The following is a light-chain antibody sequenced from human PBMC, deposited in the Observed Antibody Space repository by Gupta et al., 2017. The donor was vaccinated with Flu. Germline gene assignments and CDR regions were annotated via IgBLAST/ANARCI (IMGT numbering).Light chain of an antibody. J-gene: IGKJ2*01. CDR2: SAS. CDR3: QQSNTLPPT. CDR1: QSIGSS. V-gene: IGKV6-21*01. Sequence: IVLTQSPDFQSVTPNEKVTITCRASQSIGSSLHWYQQKPDQSPKLLIKSASQYFSGVPSRFSGSGSGTDFTLTINGLEPEDAATYYCQQSNTLPPTFGQGTKLEIK.